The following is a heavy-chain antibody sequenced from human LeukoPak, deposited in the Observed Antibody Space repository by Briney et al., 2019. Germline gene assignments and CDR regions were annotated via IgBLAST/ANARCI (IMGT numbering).Heavy chain of an antibody. Sequence: SVKVSCKASGGTFSSYAISWVRQAPGQGLEWMGGIIPIFGTANYAQKFQGRVTITADESTSTAYMELSSLRSEDTAVYYCARDRTKYCTNGVCYTADYWGQGTLVTISS. V-gene: IGHV1-69*13. J-gene: IGHJ4*02. CDR1: GGTFSSYA. CDR2: IIPIFGTA. D-gene: IGHD2-8*01. CDR3: ARDRTKYCTNGVCYTADY.